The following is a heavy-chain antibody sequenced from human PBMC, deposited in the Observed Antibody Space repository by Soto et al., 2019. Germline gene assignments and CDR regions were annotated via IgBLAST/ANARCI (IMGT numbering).Heavy chain of an antibody. V-gene: IGHV3-15*01. J-gene: IGHJ4*02. Sequence: GGSLRLSCAASGFTFSNALMSWVRQAPGKGLEWVGRIKSKTDGGTTDYAAPVKGRFTISRDDSKNTLYLQMNSLNTEDTAVYYCTTADWNYSFDYWGQGTLVTVSS. CDR3: TTADWNYSFDY. CDR1: GFTFSNAL. D-gene: IGHD1-7*01. CDR2: IKSKTDGGTT.